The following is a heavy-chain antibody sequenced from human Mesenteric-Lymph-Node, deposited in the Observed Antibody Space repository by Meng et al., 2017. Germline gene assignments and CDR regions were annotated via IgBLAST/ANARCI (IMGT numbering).Heavy chain of an antibody. Sequence: QLQLQESGPGLVKPSETRSLTCTVSGGSISSSDYYWGWMRQPPGKGLEWIGSIHYSGSTYYNPSLRSRVTISVDTSKTQFSLKLSSVTAADTAVFYCARRPLAYDAFDLWGQGTMVTVSS. CDR3: ARRPLAYDAFDL. CDR2: IHYSGST. V-gene: IGHV4-39*01. D-gene: IGHD2-21*01. J-gene: IGHJ3*01. CDR1: GGSISSSDYY.